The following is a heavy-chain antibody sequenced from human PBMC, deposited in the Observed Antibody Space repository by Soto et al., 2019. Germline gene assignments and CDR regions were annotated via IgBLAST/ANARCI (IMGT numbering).Heavy chain of an antibody. V-gene: IGHV5-51*01. J-gene: IGHJ6*02. Sequence: PGESLKISCKASGYIFPNYWIFCFLQWRVKGLEWMGIIYPDDSDVRYIPSFQGQVTISVDKSISTAYLQWSSLEASDTAIYYCARRGIAARVHNYYGMDVWGQGTTVTVSS. CDR1: GYIFPNYW. CDR2: IYPDDSDV. CDR3: ARRGIAARVHNYYGMDV. D-gene: IGHD6-6*01.